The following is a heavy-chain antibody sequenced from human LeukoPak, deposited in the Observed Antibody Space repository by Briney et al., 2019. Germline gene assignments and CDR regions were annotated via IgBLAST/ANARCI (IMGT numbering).Heavy chain of an antibody. CDR3: ARDSGYNAFDY. CDR2: INQDGSAK. CDR1: GFFFSNSW. Sequence: PGGSLRLSCAASGFFFSNSWMAWVRQAPGRGLEWLANINQDGSAKTCVDSVKGRFTISRDNAKNSLYLQMNSLRAEDTAMYYCARDSGYNAFDYWGQGTLVTVSS. D-gene: IGHD5-12*01. J-gene: IGHJ4*02. V-gene: IGHV3-7*05.